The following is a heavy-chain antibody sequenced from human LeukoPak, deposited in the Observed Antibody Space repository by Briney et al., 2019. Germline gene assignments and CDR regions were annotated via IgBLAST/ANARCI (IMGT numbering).Heavy chain of an antibody. Sequence: PGGSLRLSCAASGFTFSSYAMSWVRQAPGKGLEWISQISTSGSTKAYADSVKGRFTISRDNAKNSLYLQMNDLRAEDTAIYYCARVWWELPQGFDYWGQGTLVTVSS. J-gene: IGHJ4*02. V-gene: IGHV3-48*03. CDR2: ISTSGSTK. D-gene: IGHD1-26*01. CDR1: GFTFSSYA. CDR3: ARVWWELPQGFDY.